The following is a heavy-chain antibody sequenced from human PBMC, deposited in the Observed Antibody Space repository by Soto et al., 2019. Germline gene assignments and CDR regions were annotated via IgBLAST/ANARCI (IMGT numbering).Heavy chain of an antibody. Sequence: GASVKVSCKASGYTFTSYGISWVRQAPGQGLEWMGWISAYNGNTNYAQKLQGRVTMTTDTSTSTAYMELRSLRSDDTAVYYCAREVVVVVPAAMHPYFDLWGSGTLVPVSS. CDR3: AREVVVVVPAAMHPYFDL. J-gene: IGHJ2*01. CDR1: GYTFTSYG. CDR2: ISAYNGNT. V-gene: IGHV1-18*01. D-gene: IGHD2-2*01.